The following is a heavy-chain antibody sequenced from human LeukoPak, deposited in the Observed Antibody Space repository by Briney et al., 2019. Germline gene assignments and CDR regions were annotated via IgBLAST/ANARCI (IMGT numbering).Heavy chain of an antibody. CDR3: ARGGTTVTTYYYFDY. Sequence: GGSLRLSCAASGFTFSSYWMSWVRQAPGKGLEWVANIKQDGSEKYYVDSVKGRFTISRDNAKNSLYLQMNSLRAEDTAVYYCARGGTTVTTYYYFDYWGQGTPATVSS. D-gene: IGHD4-17*01. CDR2: IKQDGSEK. V-gene: IGHV3-7*03. CDR1: GFTFSSYW. J-gene: IGHJ4*02.